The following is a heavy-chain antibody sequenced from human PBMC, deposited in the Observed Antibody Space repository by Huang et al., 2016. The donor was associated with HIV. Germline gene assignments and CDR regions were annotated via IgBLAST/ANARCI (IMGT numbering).Heavy chain of an antibody. Sequence: EVQLVESGGGLVQPGGSLRLSCAASGFSISSYWMHWVRQAPGKGWVWGSRINSDGSSTSYADSVKGRFTISRDNAKNTLYLQMNSLRAEDTAVYYCARDPRIQSWLNFFDYWGQGTLVSVSS. CDR3: ARDPRIQSWLNFFDY. V-gene: IGHV3-74*01. J-gene: IGHJ4*02. CDR2: INSDGSST. D-gene: IGHD3-22*01. CDR1: GFSISSYW.